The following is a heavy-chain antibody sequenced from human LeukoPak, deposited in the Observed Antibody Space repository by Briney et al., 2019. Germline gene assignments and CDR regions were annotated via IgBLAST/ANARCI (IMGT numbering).Heavy chain of an antibody. V-gene: IGHV3-7*03. J-gene: IGHJ4*02. D-gene: IGHD2/OR15-2a*01. CDR2: IRKDGSDI. Sequence: PGGSLRLSCAAYGFTFSTYWMSWVRQAPGKGLEWVANIRKDGSDIHYVDSVKGRFTISRDRSQNTLYLQMKSLRAEDTAVYYCARGAMSTFARFDSWGQGTLVSVSS. CDR3: ARGAMSTFARFDS. CDR1: GFTFSTYW.